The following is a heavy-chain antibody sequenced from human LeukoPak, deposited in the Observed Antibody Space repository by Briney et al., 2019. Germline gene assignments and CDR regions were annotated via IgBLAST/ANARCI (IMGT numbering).Heavy chain of an antibody. V-gene: IGHV4-38-2*02. CDR3: ARHIGGDFDL. D-gene: IGHD2-15*01. CDR2: IYHSGST. CDR1: GYSISSGYY. Sequence: SETLSLTCTVSGYSISSGYYWGWIRQPPGKGLEWIGSIYHSGSTNYNPSLKSRVTISVDTSKNQFSLKLSSVTAADTAVYYCARHIGGDFDLWGRGTLVTVSS. J-gene: IGHJ2*01.